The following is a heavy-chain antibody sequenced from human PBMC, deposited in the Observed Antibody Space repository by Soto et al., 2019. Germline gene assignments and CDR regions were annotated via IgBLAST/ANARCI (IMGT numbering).Heavy chain of an antibody. D-gene: IGHD6-13*01. CDR2: IYYSGST. J-gene: IGHJ4*02. CDR1: GGSVSSGSYY. V-gene: IGHV4-61*01. Sequence: QVQLQESGPGLLKPSETLSLTCTVSGGSVSSGSYYWIWNRQPPGKGLEGIGYIYYSGSTNYNPSLKSRVTISVDTPKNQFSLKLNSVTAADTAVYYCARYSSSWYPSNYWGQGTLVTVSS. CDR3: ARYSSSWYPSNY.